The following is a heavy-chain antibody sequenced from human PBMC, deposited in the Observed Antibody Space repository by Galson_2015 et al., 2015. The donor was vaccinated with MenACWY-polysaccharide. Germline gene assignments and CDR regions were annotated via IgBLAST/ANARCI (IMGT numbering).Heavy chain of an antibody. Sequence: SLRLSCAAPGFTFRNYGMHWVRQAPGKGLEWVEIIYYDGSDKYYADSVKGRFTISRDNSRNTLYLQMNSLRVEDTAIYYCASGRAPNGDASLTYFDYWGQGTLVTVSS. D-gene: IGHD2-21*02. J-gene: IGHJ4*02. CDR1: GFTFRNYG. V-gene: IGHV3-33*01. CDR3: ASGRAPNGDASLTYFDY. CDR2: IYYDGSDK.